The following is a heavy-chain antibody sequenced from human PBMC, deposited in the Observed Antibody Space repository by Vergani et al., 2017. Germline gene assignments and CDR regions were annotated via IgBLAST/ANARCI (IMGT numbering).Heavy chain of an antibody. CDR2: VDPEDGDT. CDR1: GYTFTDHY. Sequence: EVQLVQSGAEVKKPGATMKISCKVSGYTFTDHYMHWVKQAPGKGLEWMGLVDPEDGDTIYADKFKGRVTIAADTSTDTAHLELSSLRSEDTAVYYCATPQTVTTGGMEVWGQGTTVIVSS. D-gene: IGHD4-17*01. CDR3: ATPQTVTTGGMEV. J-gene: IGHJ6*02. V-gene: IGHV1-69-2*01.